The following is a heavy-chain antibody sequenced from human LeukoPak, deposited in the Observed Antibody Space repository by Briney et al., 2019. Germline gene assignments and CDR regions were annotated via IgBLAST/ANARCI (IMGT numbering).Heavy chain of an antibody. Sequence: GGPLQISLQISGFPFTNNWIGRVRPVPGKGLEWMGLIYPGYSDAKYSPSFQGQVTLSVDASISTAYLQLTGVRASDTAIYCCVIFALTSSLDHWGQGTLVTVSS. CDR1: GFPFTNNW. CDR3: VIFALTSSLDH. J-gene: IGHJ5*02. V-gene: IGHV5-51*01. D-gene: IGHD6-13*01. CDR2: IYPGYSDA.